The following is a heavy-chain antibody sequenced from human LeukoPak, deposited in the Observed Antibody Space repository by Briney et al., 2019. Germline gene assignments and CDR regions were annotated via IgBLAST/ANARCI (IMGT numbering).Heavy chain of an antibody. D-gene: IGHD4-17*01. CDR2: RSYDGSNK. CDR3: ARDHLYGDYLWDAFDI. Sequence: GGSLRLSCAASGFTFSSYAMHWVRQAPGKGLEWVAVRSYDGSNKYYADSVKGRFTISRDNSKNTLYLQMNSLRAEDTAVYYCARDHLYGDYLWDAFDIWGQGTMVTVSS. CDR1: GFTFSSYA. J-gene: IGHJ3*02. V-gene: IGHV3-30-3*01.